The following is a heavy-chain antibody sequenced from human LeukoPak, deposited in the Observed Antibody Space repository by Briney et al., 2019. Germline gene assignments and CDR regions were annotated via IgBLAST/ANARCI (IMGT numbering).Heavy chain of an antibody. CDR3: ARDQTAAGTDAFDI. V-gene: IGHV1-18*01. D-gene: IGHD6-13*01. CDR1: GYTFTSYG. Sequence: ASVKVSCKASGYTFTSYGISWVRQAPGQGLEWMGWISAYNGNTNYAQELQGRVTMTTDTSTSTAYMELRSLRSDDTAVYYCARDQTAAGTDAFDIWGQGTMVTVSS. CDR2: ISAYNGNT. J-gene: IGHJ3*02.